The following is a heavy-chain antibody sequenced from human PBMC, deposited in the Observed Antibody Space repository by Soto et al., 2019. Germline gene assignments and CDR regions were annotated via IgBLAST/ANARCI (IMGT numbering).Heavy chain of an antibody. J-gene: IGHJ6*01. CDR1: WFPDLRDR. Sequence: RGSPTLSPRAAWFPDLRDRKNCVRGARVDVLGWLIIISYDGSNKYYADSVKCRFTISRDNSKNTLYLQMNSLIAEDAAVYYCAREFDVAVAVTQNYYYGLVLWVLGPT. D-gene: IGHD6-19*01. CDR3: AREFDVAVAVTQNYYYGLVL. CDR2: ISYDGSNK. V-gene: IGHV3-30-3*01.